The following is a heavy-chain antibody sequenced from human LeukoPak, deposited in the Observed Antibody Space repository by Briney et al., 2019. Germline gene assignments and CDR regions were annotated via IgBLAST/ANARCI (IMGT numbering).Heavy chain of an antibody. CDR2: INHSGST. D-gene: IGHD2-15*01. CDR3: ARVLILGYCSGGSCYGRYYYYYYMDV. CDR1: GGSFSGYY. V-gene: IGHV4-34*01. Sequence: PSETLSLTCAVYGGSFSGYYWSWIRQPPGKGLEWIGEINHSGSTNYNPSLKSRVTISVDTSKNQFSLKLSSVTAADTAVYYCARVLILGYCSGGSCYGRYYYYYYMDVWGKGTTVTVSS. J-gene: IGHJ6*03.